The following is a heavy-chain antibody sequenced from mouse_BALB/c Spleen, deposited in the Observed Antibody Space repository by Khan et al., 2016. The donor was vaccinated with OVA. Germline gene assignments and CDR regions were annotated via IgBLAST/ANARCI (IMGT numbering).Heavy chain of an antibody. CDR2: IVPANGNT. D-gene: IGHD1-2*01. J-gene: IGHJ4*01. CDR1: GFNINDTY. V-gene: IGHV14-3*02. CDR3: AYSLLLDALDY. Sequence: VPLLPSGAELIKPCASVKLSCTVSGFNINDTYIHWVMQRPDQGLEWIGRIVPANGNTKYDPNLQGKATMTGDTSTNTSFLQLSSLTTADTAAYYCAYSLLLDALDYWGQGTSGTVSP.